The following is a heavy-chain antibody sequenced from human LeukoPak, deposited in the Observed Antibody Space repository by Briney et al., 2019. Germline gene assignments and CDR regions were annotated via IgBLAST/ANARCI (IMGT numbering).Heavy chain of an antibody. CDR2: ICTSGST. V-gene: IGHV4-4*07. D-gene: IGHD2-15*01. CDR3: ARLGDHCSGGSCPTST. Sequence: SETLTLTCTVSGGPISSYYWIWIRQPAGKGLEWFGRICTSGSTNYNPSLNSRVTMSVDTSKNQFSLKRSSVTAADTAVYYCARLGDHCSGGSCPTSTWGQGTLVTVSS. CDR1: GGPISSYY. J-gene: IGHJ5*02.